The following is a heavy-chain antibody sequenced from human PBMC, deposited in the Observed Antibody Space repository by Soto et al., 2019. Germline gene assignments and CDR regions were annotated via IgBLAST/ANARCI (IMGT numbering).Heavy chain of an antibody. Sequence: SETLSLTCTVSGDSISSGFYFWGWVRQPPGKGLEWIGTIYYSGSTYYTPSLKSRVTISVDTSQNQFSLKLSSVTAADTAVYYCARRYGGNLDYWGQGTLVTVSS. V-gene: IGHV4-39*01. CDR1: GDSISSGFYF. CDR2: IYYSGST. CDR3: ARRYGGNLDY. J-gene: IGHJ4*02. D-gene: IGHD1-26*01.